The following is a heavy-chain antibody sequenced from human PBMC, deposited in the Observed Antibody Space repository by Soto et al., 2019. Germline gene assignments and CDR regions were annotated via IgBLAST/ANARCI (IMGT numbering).Heavy chain of an antibody. CDR2: VYYNENT. Sequence: QLQLQESGPGLVRPSETLSLTCSVSGASINNFAYYWGWIRQPPGKGLEWIGTVYYNENTYYNPSLKSRVAISVDTAKNQFSLNLRSVTAADTAICFCARRERYYGSPGWFDPWGQGTLVTVSS. J-gene: IGHJ5*01. CDR3: ARRERYYGSPGWFDP. V-gene: IGHV4-39*01. D-gene: IGHD3-10*01. CDR1: GASINNFAYY.